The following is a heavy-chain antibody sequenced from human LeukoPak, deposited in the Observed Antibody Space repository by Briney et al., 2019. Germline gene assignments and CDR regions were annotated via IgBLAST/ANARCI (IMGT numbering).Heavy chain of an antibody. D-gene: IGHD6-19*01. CDR1: GFTFSSYG. V-gene: IGHV3-23*01. Sequence: HAGGSLRLSCAASGFTFSSYGMSWVRQAPGKGLEWVSAISGSGGSTYYADSVKGRFTISRDNSKNTLYLQMNSLRAEDTAVYYCAKEVSGWHNGNFFDPWGQGTLVTASS. CDR2: ISGSGGST. CDR3: AKEVSGWHNGNFFDP. J-gene: IGHJ5*02.